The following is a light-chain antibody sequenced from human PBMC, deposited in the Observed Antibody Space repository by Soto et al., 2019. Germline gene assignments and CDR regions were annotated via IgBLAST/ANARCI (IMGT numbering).Light chain of an antibody. CDR2: AAS. J-gene: IGKJ4*01. Sequence: IQVTQSPSSLSASVGDRVTITCRASPGITSYLAWYQQKPGKAPKLLIYAASALQTGVASRFSGSGYGTDFALTISNLQPEEFATYFCQQLYSYPLTFGGGTTVEF. CDR3: QQLYSYPLT. V-gene: IGKV1-9*01. CDR1: PGITSY.